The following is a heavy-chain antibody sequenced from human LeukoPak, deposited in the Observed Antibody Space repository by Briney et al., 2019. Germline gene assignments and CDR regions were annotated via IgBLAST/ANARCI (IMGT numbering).Heavy chain of an antibody. Sequence: PGGSLRLSCAASGFTFSSCSMNWVRQAPGKGLEWVSSISSTSSYISYTDSVKGRFTISRDNAKNSLYLQMNSLRAEGTAVYYCARAEQRYYYDTSGLRLPDYWGQGTLVTVSS. V-gene: IGHV3-21*01. CDR3: ARAEQRYYYDTSGLRLPDY. J-gene: IGHJ4*02. CDR2: ISSTSSYI. CDR1: GFTFSSCS. D-gene: IGHD3-22*01.